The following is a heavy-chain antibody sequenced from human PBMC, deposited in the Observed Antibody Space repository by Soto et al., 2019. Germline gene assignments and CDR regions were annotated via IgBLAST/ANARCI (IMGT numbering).Heavy chain of an antibody. D-gene: IGHD5-12*01. V-gene: IGHV3-43*01. CDR1: GFTFEEHT. Sequence: GGSLRLSCVVSGFTFEEHTIHWFRQAPGKGLERISLLSWDGGTTYYAESVKGRFTISRDSGTNSVFLQMDSLRSEDTALYYCTRVQKKYRTTSGVDFDSWGQGTQVTVSS. CDR2: LSWDGGTT. J-gene: IGHJ4*02. CDR3: TRVQKKYRTTSGVDFDS.